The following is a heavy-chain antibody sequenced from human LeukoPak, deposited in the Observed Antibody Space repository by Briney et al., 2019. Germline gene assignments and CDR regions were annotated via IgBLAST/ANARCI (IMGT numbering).Heavy chain of an antibody. CDR2: ISAYNGNT. J-gene: IGHJ4*02. CDR3: ARVDYYDSSGYYWPPIDY. D-gene: IGHD3-22*01. V-gene: IGHV1-18*01. CDR1: GYTFTNYA. Sequence: ASVKVSCKASGYTFTNYAISWVRQAPGQGLERMGWISAYNGNTNYAQKLQGRVTMTTDTSTSTAYMELRSLRSDDTAVYYCARVDYYDSSGYYWPPIDYWGQGTLVTVSS.